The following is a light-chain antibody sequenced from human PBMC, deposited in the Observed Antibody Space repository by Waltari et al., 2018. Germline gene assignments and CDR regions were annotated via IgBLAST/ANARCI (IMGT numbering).Light chain of an antibody. CDR2: EDN. Sequence: NFMLTQPHSVSESPGKTVTISCTRSSGSIASHYVQWYQQRPGSAPTTVIYEDNQRPSGVPDRFSGSIDSSSNSASLTISGLKTEDEADYYCQSYDSSPVFGGGTKLTVL. J-gene: IGLJ3*02. CDR3: QSYDSSPV. CDR1: SGSIASHY. V-gene: IGLV6-57*03.